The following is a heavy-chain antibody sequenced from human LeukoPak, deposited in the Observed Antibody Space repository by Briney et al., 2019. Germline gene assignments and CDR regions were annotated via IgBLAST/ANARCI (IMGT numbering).Heavy chain of an antibody. V-gene: IGHV3-23*01. Sequence: GGSLRLSCAASGFTVSSSYMNWVRQAPGKGLEWVSAISGSGGSTYYADSVKGRFTISRDNSKNTLYLQMNSLRAEDAAVYYCAKLLWFGELLYPFDYRGQGTLVTVSS. D-gene: IGHD3-10*01. CDR2: ISGSGGST. J-gene: IGHJ4*02. CDR1: GFTVSSSY. CDR3: AKLLWFGELLYPFDY.